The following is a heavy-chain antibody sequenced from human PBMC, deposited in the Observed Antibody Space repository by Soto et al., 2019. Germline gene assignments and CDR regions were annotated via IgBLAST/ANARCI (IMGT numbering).Heavy chain of an antibody. J-gene: IGHJ4*02. CDR2: IYPYNGNT. CDR3: ARDLKRAAGGAD. Sequence: QVQLVQSGAEVRKPGASVKVSCKSSGYTFINHGIFWVRQAPGQGLEWMAWIYPYNGNTNYAQKCLGSVTLTTDTSTRTADMDLRSLTSDDTAIYYCARDLKRAAGGADWGQGTLVTVSS. V-gene: IGHV1-18*01. CDR1: GYTFINHG. D-gene: IGHD6-13*01.